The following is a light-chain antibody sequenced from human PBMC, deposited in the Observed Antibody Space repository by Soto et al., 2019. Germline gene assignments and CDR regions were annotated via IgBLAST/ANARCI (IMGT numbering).Light chain of an antibody. CDR2: GAS. CDR3: QQRSNWPPFT. CDR1: ESISNSY. J-gene: IGKJ5*01. Sequence: ENVLTQSPGTLSLSPGERATLSCRASESISNSYLAWYQQKPGQAPRLLIYGASSRATGIPDRFSGSGSGTDFTLTISRLEPEDFAVYYCQQRSNWPPFTFGQGTRLEIK. V-gene: IGKV3D-20*02.